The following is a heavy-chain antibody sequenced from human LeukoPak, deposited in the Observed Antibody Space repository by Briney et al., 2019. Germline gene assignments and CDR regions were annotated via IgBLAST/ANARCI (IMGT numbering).Heavy chain of an antibody. D-gene: IGHD2-15*01. CDR1: GGTFSSYA. CDR3: ARGYCSGGSCRGKFDP. V-gene: IGHV7-4-1*02. J-gene: IGHJ5*02. Sequence: ASVKVSCKASGGTFSSYAISWVRQAPGQGLEWMGWINTNTGNPTYAQGFTGRFVFSLDTSVSTAYLQISSLKAEDTAVYYCARGYCSGGSCRGKFDPWGQGTLVTVSS. CDR2: INTNTGNP.